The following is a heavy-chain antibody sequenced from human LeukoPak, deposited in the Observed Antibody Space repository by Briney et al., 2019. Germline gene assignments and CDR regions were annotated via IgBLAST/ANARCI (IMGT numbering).Heavy chain of an antibody. J-gene: IGHJ4*02. Sequence: PSQTLSPTCTVSGASISSGDYYWSWIRQPPGKGLEWIGYVYHNGNTYFNPSLKSRLAISIDTSKKQFSLKLTSVTAADTAVYYCASDGGSPLGYFDYWGQGALVTVSS. CDR3: ASDGGSPLGYFDY. CDR1: GASISSGDYY. V-gene: IGHV4-30-4*08. D-gene: IGHD1-26*01. CDR2: VYHNGNT.